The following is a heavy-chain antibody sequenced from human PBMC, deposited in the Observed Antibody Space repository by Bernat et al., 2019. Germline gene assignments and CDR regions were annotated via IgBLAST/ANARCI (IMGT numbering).Heavy chain of an antibody. Sequence: QVQLVQSGAEVKKPGSSVKVSCKASGGTFSSYTISWVRQAPGQGLEWMGRIIPILGIANYAQKFQGRVTITADKSTGTAYMELSSLRSEDTAVYYCAGVGGDYYGSGKTDDAFDIWGQGTMVTVSS. D-gene: IGHD3-10*01. CDR2: IIPILGIA. V-gene: IGHV1-69*02. J-gene: IGHJ3*02. CDR1: GGTFSSYT. CDR3: AGVGGDYYGSGKTDDAFDI.